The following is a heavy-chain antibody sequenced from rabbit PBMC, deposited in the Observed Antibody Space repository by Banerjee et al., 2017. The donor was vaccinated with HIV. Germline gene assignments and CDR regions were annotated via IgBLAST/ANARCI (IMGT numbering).Heavy chain of an antibody. CDR3: VRGGL. CDR2: IDAGSSGNT. CDR1: GFSFSSSYY. Sequence: QEQLEESGGDLVKPEGSLTLTCTASGFSFSSSYYMCWVRQAPGKGLEWIACIDAGSSGNTAYASWAKGRFTISKTSSTTVTLQMTSLTAADTATYFCVRGGLWGPGTLVTVS. V-gene: IGHV1S45*01. J-gene: IGHJ4*01.